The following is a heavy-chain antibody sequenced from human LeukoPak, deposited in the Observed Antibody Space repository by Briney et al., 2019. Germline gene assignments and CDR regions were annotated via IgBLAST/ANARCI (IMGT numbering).Heavy chain of an antibody. V-gene: IGHV4-39*02. Sequence: SETLSLTCTVSGGSISSSSYYWGWIRQPPGKGLEWIGSIYYSGSTYYNPSLKSRVTISVDTSKNQFSLKLSSVTAADTAVYYCARDAPRPDYWGQGTLVTVSS. CDR3: ARDAPRPDY. CDR2: IYYSGST. J-gene: IGHJ4*02. CDR1: GGSISSSSYY.